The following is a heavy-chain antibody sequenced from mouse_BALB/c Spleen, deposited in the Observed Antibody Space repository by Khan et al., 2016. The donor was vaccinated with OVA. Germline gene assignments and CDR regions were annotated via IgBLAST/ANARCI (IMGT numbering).Heavy chain of an antibody. D-gene: IGHD2-4*01. CDR1: GFSLNNYS. CDR3: ARRGYDYGRGALFAY. V-gene: IGHV2-2*02. CDR2: IWSAGST. J-gene: IGHJ3*01. Sequence: QVQLKESGPGLVQPSQSLSITCTVSGFSLNNYSVHWVRQSPGKGLEWLGIIWSAGSTDYNAAFISRLTISKDNSRSQVFFKMNSLQPTDTAICYCARRGYDYGRGALFAYWGQGTLVTVSA.